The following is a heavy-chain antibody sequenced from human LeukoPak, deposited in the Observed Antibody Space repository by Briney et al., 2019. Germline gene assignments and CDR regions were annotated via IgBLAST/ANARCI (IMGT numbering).Heavy chain of an antibody. CDR2: INPSGGST. CDR3: ARDPYSGGRRYYYYMDV. J-gene: IGHJ6*03. D-gene: IGHD2-15*01. V-gene: IGHV1-46*01. Sequence: GASLKVYCKASGYTFMSYDMHWVRQAPGQGLEWITIINPSGGSTSYAQKFQGRVTMTRDMSTSTVYMELSSLRSEDTAVYYCARDPYSGGRRYYYYMDVWGKGTTVTVSS. CDR1: GYTFMSYD.